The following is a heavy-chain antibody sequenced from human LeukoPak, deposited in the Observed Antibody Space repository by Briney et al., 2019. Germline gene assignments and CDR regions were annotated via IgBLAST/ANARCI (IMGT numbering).Heavy chain of an antibody. D-gene: IGHD2-2*01. J-gene: IGHJ2*01. V-gene: IGHV5-51*01. CDR1: GYSFTSYW. CDR2: IYPGDSDT. Sequence: PGESLKISCKGSGYSFTSYWISWVRQMPGKGLEWMGIIYPGDSDTRYSPSFQGQVTISADKSISTAYLQWSSLKASDTAMYYCARTVGYCSSTSCFDWYFDLWGRGTLVTVSS. CDR3: ARTVGYCSSTSCFDWYFDL.